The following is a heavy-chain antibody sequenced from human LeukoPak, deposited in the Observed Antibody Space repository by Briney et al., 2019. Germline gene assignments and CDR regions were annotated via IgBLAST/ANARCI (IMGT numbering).Heavy chain of an antibody. CDR3: ARVAEYCSSTICYDNYIDY. Sequence: GASVKVSCKASGYTFTGYYMHWVRQAPGQGLEWMGWINPNSGGTNYAQKFQGRVTMTRDTSISTAYMELSSLTSDDTAVYYCARVAEYCSSTICYDNYIDYWGQGTLVTVSS. V-gene: IGHV1-2*02. CDR2: INPNSGGT. D-gene: IGHD2-2*01. J-gene: IGHJ4*02. CDR1: GYTFTGYY.